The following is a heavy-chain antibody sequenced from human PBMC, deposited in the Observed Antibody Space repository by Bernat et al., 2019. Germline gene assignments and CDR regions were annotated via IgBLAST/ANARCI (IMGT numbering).Heavy chain of an antibody. CDR1: GGSFSGYY. V-gene: IGHV4-34*01. CDR3: ARGRVFDI. Sequence: QVKLQQWGAGLLKPSETLSLTCAVYGGSFSGYYWSWIRQPPGKGLEWIGEINHSGSTNYNPSLKSRVTISVDTSKNQFSLKLSSVTAADTAVYYCARGRVFDIWGQGTMVTVSS. CDR2: INHSGST. J-gene: IGHJ3*02.